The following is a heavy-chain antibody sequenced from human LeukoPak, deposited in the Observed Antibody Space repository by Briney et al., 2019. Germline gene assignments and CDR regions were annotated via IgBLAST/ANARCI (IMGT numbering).Heavy chain of an antibody. CDR1: GGSISSGGYY. J-gene: IGHJ6*02. Sequence: SETLSLTCTVSGGSISSGGYYWSWIRQHPGKGLEWIGYIYYSGSTYYNPSLKSRVTISVDTSKNQFSLKLSSVTAADTAVYYCAREGLYSSSSSRYYHYGMDVWGQGTTVTVSS. CDR2: IYYSGST. D-gene: IGHD6-6*01. V-gene: IGHV4-31*03. CDR3: AREGLYSSSSSRYYHYGMDV.